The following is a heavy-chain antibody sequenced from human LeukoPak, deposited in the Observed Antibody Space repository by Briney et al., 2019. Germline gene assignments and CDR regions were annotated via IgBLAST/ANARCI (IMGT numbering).Heavy chain of an antibody. CDR2: INPNSGGT. V-gene: IGHV1-2*02. CDR3: ARVKAAAGNADY. D-gene: IGHD6-13*01. Sequence: ASVKVSCKASGYTFTGYYMHWVRQAPGQGREWMGWINPNSGGTNYAQKFQGRVTMTRDTSISTAYMELSRLRSDDTAVYYCARVKAAAGNADYWGQGTLVTVSS. CDR1: GYTFTGYY. J-gene: IGHJ4*02.